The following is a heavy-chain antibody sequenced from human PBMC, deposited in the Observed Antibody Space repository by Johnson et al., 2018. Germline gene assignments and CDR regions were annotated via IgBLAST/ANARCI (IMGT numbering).Heavy chain of an antibody. D-gene: IGHD5-24*01. CDR3: AKDSTMPTAYRDV. Sequence: VQLVQSGGGVVQPGRSLRLSCAASGFTFSSYGMHWVRQAPGKGLEWVSGISWNSGSIGYADSVKGRFTISRDNAKNSLYLQMNSLRVEDTALYYCAKDSTMPTAYRDVWGKGTTVTVSS. CDR2: ISWNSGSI. CDR1: GFTFSSYG. J-gene: IGHJ6*03. V-gene: IGHV3-9*01.